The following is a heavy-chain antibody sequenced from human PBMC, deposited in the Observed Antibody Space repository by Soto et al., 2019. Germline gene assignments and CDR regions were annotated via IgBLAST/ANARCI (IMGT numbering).Heavy chain of an antibody. J-gene: IGHJ5*02. Sequence: SETLSLTCTVSGGSISSYYWSWIRQPPGKGLEWIGYIYYSGSTNYNPSLKSRVTISVDTSKNQFSLKLSSVTAADTAVYYCARADESSSWYPFGNWFDPWGQGTLVTVSS. CDR3: ARADESSSWYPFGNWFDP. V-gene: IGHV4-59*01. CDR1: GGSISSYY. CDR2: IYYSGST. D-gene: IGHD6-13*01.